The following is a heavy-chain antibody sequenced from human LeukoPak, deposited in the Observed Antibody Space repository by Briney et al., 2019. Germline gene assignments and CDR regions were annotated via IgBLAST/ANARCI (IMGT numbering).Heavy chain of an antibody. CDR1: GFTFNNAW. CDR2: IRSITDGGTS. J-gene: IGHJ4*02. D-gene: IGHD3-10*01. V-gene: IGHV3-15*07. CDR3: ARDMGSGSYLDY. Sequence: GESLRLSCAASGFTFNNAWMNWVRQAPGRGLEWVGRIRSITDGGTSDYADSVKGRFTISRDNSKNTLYLQMDSLRAEDTAVYYCARDMGSGSYLDYWGQGTLVTVSS.